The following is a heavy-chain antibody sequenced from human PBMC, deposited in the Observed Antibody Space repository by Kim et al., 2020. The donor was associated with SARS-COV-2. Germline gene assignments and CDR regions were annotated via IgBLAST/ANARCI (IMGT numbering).Heavy chain of an antibody. CDR3: ARVNYYDSSGYTYYYYYYMDV. D-gene: IGHD3-22*01. CDR2: ISAYNGNT. CDR1: GYTFTSYG. V-gene: IGHV1-18*01. J-gene: IGHJ6*03. Sequence: ASVKVSCKASGYTFTSYGISWVRQAPGQGLEWMGWISAYNGNTNYAQKLQGRVTMTTDTSTSTAYMELRSLRSDDTAVYYCARVNYYDSSGYTYYYYYYMDVWGKGTTSPSP.